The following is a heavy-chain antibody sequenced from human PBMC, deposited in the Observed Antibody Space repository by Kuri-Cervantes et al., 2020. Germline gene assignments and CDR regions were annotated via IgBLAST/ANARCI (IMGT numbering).Heavy chain of an antibody. J-gene: IGHJ3*02. CDR2: INSDGSST. V-gene: IGHV3-74*01. D-gene: IGHD6-13*01. CDR3: ASSSYDVAAAGLGAFDI. Sequence: GGSLRLSCAASGFTFSSYWMHWVRQAPGKGLVWVSRINSDGSSTSYADSVKGRFTISRDNSKNTLFLQMNSLRAENTAVYYCASSSYDVAAAGLGAFDIWGQGTMVTVSS. CDR1: GFTFSSYW.